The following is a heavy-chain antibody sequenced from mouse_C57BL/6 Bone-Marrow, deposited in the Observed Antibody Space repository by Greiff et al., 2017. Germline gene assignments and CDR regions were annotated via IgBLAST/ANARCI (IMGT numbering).Heavy chain of an antibody. D-gene: IGHD1-1*01. Sequence: QVQLQQSGPELVKPGASVKISCKASGYAFSSSWMNWVKQRPGKGLEWIGRIYPGDGETKYNGKFKGKATLTADKSSRTAYMPISSLTSEDAGVYFSAKFITTDYWGQGTTLTVSS. CDR2: IYPGDGET. CDR1: GYAFSSSW. V-gene: IGHV1-82*01. CDR3: AKFITTDY. J-gene: IGHJ2*01.